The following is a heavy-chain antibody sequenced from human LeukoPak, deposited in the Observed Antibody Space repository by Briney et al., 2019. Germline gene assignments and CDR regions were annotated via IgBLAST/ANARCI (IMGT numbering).Heavy chain of an antibody. CDR1: GFTFTNYP. D-gene: IGHD3-10*01. CDR2: ISANGRST. CDR3: AKVGGSGRYYPES. Sequence: GGSLRLSCAASGFTFTNYPMSWVRQAPGKGLEWISAISANGRSTYYADSVKGRFTISRDDSWNTLFLQMNSLRPEDTAIYSCAKVGGSGRYYPESWGPGTPVTVSP. V-gene: IGHV3-23*01. J-gene: IGHJ5*02.